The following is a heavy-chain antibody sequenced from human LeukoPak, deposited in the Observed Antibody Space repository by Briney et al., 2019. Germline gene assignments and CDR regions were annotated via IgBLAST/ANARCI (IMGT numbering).Heavy chain of an antibody. CDR2: ISAYNGNT. V-gene: IGHV1-18*04. J-gene: IGHJ5*01. D-gene: IGHD1-26*01. Sequence: GASVKVSCKASGYTFTGYYMHWVRQAPGQGLEWMGWISAYNGNTNYAQKLQGRVTMTTDTSTSTAYMELRSLRSDDTAVYYCARASGSYWWFDSWGQGTLVTVSS. CDR1: GYTFTGYY. CDR3: ARASGSYWWFDS.